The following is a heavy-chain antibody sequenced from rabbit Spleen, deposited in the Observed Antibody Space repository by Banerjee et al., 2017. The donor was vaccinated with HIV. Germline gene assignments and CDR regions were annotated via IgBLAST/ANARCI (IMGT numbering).Heavy chain of an antibody. J-gene: IGHJ6*01. CDR1: GFTLSSSYW. D-gene: IGHD1-1*01. CDR3: ARDTSSSFSSYGMDL. Sequence: QEQLEESGGGLVKPGASLTLTCTASGFTLSSSYWICWVRQAPGKGLEWIGCIYTGSGSTYYASWAKGRFTISKTSSTTATLQMTSLTAADTATYFCARDTSSSFSSYGMDLWGQGTLVTVS. V-gene: IGHV1S45*01. CDR2: IYTGSGST.